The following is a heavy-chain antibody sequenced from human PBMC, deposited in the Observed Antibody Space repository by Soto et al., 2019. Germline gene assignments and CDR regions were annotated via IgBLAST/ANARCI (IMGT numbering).Heavy chain of an antibody. Sequence: QVQLVESGGGVVQPERSLGLSCAASGFTFNTYGMHWVRQAPGKGLEWVAAISYDGINKYYVDSVKGRFTISRDNSKNTLYVQMNSLRAEDTALYYCARSPQPTGRIHWYFDLWGRGILVTVSS. CDR1: GFTFNTYG. CDR3: ARSPQPTGRIHWYFDL. CDR2: ISYDGINK. V-gene: IGHV3-30*03. D-gene: IGHD1-1*01. J-gene: IGHJ2*01.